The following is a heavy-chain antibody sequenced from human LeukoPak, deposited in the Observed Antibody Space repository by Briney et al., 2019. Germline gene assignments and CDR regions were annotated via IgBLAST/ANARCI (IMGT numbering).Heavy chain of an antibody. Sequence: GGSLRLSCAASGFSVNSDYMTWVRQPPGKGLEWVGVIFAGGAPYYADSVKGRFTFSRDNSKNTLYLEMNSLRAEDTAVYYCAKDRPTTTMIRESDYWGQGTLVTVSS. CDR3: AKDRPTTTMIRESDY. CDR1: GFSVNSDY. CDR2: IFAGGAP. D-gene: IGHD3-10*01. V-gene: IGHV3-53*01. J-gene: IGHJ4*02.